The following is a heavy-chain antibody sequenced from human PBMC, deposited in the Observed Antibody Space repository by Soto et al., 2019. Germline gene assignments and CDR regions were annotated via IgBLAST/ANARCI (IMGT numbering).Heavy chain of an antibody. CDR3: ASIAGGWLYYFDY. CDR1: GFTFSSYA. D-gene: IGHD6-19*01. V-gene: IGHV3-23*01. CDR2: ISGRDGST. Sequence: GGSLRLSCAASGFTFSSYAMSWVRQAPGKGLEWVSSISGRDGSTYYADSVKGRFTISRDNSRNTLYLQMNSLRAEDTAAHYCASIAGGWLYYFDYWGQGTLVTVSS. J-gene: IGHJ4*02.